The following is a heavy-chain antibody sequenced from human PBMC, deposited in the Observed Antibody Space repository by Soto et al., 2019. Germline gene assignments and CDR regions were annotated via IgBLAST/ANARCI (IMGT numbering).Heavy chain of an antibody. V-gene: IGHV4-38-2*01. CDR3: ARSMYSTSAQLYYGMDV. CDR1: GYSIRSGYF. J-gene: IGHJ6*02. CDR2: MYHSGIT. Sequence: KPSETLSLTCAVSGYSIRSGYFWGWIRQPPGKGLEWIGSMYHSGITYYNLSLKSRVTISADTSKNQLSLKLSSATAADMAVYYCARSMYSTSAQLYYGMDVWGQGTTVTAP. D-gene: IGHD6-6*01.